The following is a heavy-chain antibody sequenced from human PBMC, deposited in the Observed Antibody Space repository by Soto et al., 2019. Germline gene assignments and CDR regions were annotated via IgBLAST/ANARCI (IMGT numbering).Heavy chain of an antibody. CDR2: ISGSGGST. D-gene: IGHD3-16*02. CDR1: GFTFSSYA. J-gene: IGHJ6*02. CDR3: AKDRVMITFGGVIVKGSYYYGMDV. V-gene: IGHV3-23*01. Sequence: EVQLLESGGGLVQPGGSLRLSCAASGFTFSSYAMSWVRQAPGKGLEWVSAISGSGGSTYYADSVKGRFTISRDNSKNTLYLQMNSLRAEDTAVYYCAKDRVMITFGGVIVKGSYYYGMDVWGQGTTVTVSS.